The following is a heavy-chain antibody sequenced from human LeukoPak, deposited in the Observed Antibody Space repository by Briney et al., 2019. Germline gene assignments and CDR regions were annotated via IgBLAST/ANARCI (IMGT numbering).Heavy chain of an antibody. Sequence: GKSLRLSCAVSGYTFSSHGLHWVRQPPGKGLEWVAAIWYDGSDKYYADSVKGRFTISRDNSKNMLYLQMDSLRAEDTALYYGERFWGSVSGYFDYWGQGTLVTVSS. CDR3: ERFWGSVSGYFDY. V-gene: IGHV3-33*01. CDR2: IWYDGSDK. D-gene: IGHD3-16*01. J-gene: IGHJ4*02. CDR1: GYTFSSHG.